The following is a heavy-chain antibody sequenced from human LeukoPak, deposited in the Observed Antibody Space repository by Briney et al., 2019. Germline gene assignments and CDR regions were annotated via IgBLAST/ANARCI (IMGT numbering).Heavy chain of an antibody. CDR2: INHSGST. V-gene: IGHV4-34*01. J-gene: IGHJ5*02. CDR1: GGSFSGYY. D-gene: IGHD3-16*01. CDR3: AGSPGVGGSNWFDP. Sequence: PSETLSLTCAVYGGSFSGYYWSWISQPPGKGLEWIGEINHSGSTNYNPSLKSRVTISVDTSKNQFSLKLSSVTAADTAVYYCAGSPGVGGSNWFDPWGQGTLVTVSS.